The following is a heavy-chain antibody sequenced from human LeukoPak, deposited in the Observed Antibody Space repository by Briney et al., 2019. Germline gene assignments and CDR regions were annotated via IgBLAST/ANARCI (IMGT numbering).Heavy chain of an antibody. J-gene: IGHJ6*02. CDR1: GFTFSSYA. V-gene: IGHV3-23*01. D-gene: IGHD2-2*02. CDR2: ISGSGGST. Sequence: GGSLRLSCAASGFTFSSYAMSWVRQAPGKGLEWVSAISGSGGSTYYADSVKGRFTISRDNSKNTLYLQMNSLRAEGTAVYYCAKESYQLLYFYYYGMDVWGQGTTVTVSS. CDR3: AKESYQLLYFYYYGMDV.